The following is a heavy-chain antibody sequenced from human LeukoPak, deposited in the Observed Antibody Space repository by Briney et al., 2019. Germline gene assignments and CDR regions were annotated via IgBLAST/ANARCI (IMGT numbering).Heavy chain of an antibody. V-gene: IGHV3-33*06. Sequence: PGGSLRLSCAASGFTFSHYGMHWVRQTPGAGLEWVAAIRSDGSDKYYAKSVKGRFTISRDNAKNYLFLQKNSLRAEDTAVYYCAKDAQRGFDYSNSLQNWGQGILVTVSS. CDR2: IRSDGSDK. D-gene: IGHD4-11*01. CDR1: GFTFSHYG. J-gene: IGHJ1*01. CDR3: AKDAQRGFDYSNSLQN.